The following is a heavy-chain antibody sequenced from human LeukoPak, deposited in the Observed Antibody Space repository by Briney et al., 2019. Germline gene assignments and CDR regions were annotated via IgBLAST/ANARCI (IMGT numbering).Heavy chain of an antibody. CDR2: IYTIGST. CDR1: GGSISSYY. V-gene: IGHV4-4*07. J-gene: IGHJ3*02. D-gene: IGHD1-26*01. CDR3: ARIPEMTWELGAFDI. Sequence: SETLSLTCSVSGGSISSYYWSWVRQPAGKRLEWIGPIYTIGSTNYNPSLKSRVTMSVDTSKNQFSLKLSSVTAADTAVYYCARIPEMTWELGAFDIWGQGTMVTVSS.